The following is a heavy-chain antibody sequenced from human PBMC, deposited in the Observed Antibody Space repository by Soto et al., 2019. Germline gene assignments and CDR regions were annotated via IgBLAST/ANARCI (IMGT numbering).Heavy chain of an antibody. Sequence: GASVKVSCKASGYTFTSYDINWVRQATGQGLEWMGWMNPNSGNTGYAQKFQGRVTMTRNTSISTAYMELSSLRSEDTAVYYCARGPLGYYDSSGYYRFVPSIDYWGQGTLVTVSS. D-gene: IGHD3-22*01. CDR2: MNPNSGNT. CDR3: ARGPLGYYDSSGYYRFVPSIDY. J-gene: IGHJ4*02. CDR1: GYTFTSYD. V-gene: IGHV1-8*01.